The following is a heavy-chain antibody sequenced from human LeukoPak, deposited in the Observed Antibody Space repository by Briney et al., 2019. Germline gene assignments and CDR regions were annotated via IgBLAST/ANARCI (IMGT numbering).Heavy chain of an antibody. CDR1: GGTFSSYA. J-gene: IGHJ6*03. Sequence: ASVKVSCKASGGTFSSYAISWVRQAPGQGLEWMGGIIPIFGTANYAQKFQGRVTITTDESTGTAYMELSSLRSEDTAVYYCASCIAAAGSPYYYYYYMDVWGKGTTVTVSS. D-gene: IGHD6-13*01. CDR2: IIPIFGTA. CDR3: ASCIAAAGSPYYYYYYMDV. V-gene: IGHV1-69*05.